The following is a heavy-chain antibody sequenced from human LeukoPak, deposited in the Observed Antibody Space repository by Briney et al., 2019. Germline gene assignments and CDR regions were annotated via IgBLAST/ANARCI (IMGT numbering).Heavy chain of an antibody. CDR3: ARDRFDSSGYGYFDY. J-gene: IGHJ4*02. Sequence: KPSETLSLTCTVSGVSISNYYWSWIRQPAGKGLGWIGRIYTSGSTSYNPSLNSRVTMSVDTSKNQFSLKLSSVTAADTAVYYCARDRFDSSGYGYFDYWGQGTLVTVSS. CDR2: IYTSGST. D-gene: IGHD3-22*01. V-gene: IGHV4-4*07. CDR1: GVSISNYY.